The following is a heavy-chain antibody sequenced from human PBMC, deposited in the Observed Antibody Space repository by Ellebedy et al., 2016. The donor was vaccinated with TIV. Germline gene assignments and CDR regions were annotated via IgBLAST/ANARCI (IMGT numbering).Heavy chain of an antibody. CDR1: GGSISNTY. J-gene: IGHJ5*02. V-gene: IGHV3-7*01. CDR2: IKQDGSQK. D-gene: IGHD2-2*01. Sequence: GGSLRLSXTVSGGSISNTYWSWVRQAPGKGLEWVANIKQDGSQKYYVDSVKGRFTISRDNAKNSVDLQMNSLRAEDTAVYYCAREKVVVVPPPVRGGGCFDPWGQGTLVTVSP. CDR3: AREKVVVVPPPVRGGGCFDP.